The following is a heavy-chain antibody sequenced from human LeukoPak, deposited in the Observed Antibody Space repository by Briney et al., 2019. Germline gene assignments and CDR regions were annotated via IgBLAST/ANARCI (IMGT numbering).Heavy chain of an antibody. CDR2: INPNSGGT. D-gene: IGHD5-24*01. CDR3: AREARDGYNYYFDY. V-gene: IGHV1-2*02. CDR1: GYTFTGYY. Sequence: ASVKVSCKASGYTFTGYYMHWVRQAPGQGLEWMGWINPNSGGTNYAQKFQGRVTMTRDTSISTAYMELSRLRYDDTAVYYCAREARDGYNYYFDYWGQGTLVTVSS. J-gene: IGHJ4*02.